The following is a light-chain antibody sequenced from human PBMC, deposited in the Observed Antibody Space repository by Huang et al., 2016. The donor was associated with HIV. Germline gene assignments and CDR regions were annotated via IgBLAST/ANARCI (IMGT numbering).Light chain of an antibody. Sequence: DIQMTQSPSSLSASVGDRVTITCQASQDISNYLNWYHQKPGKAPKLLIYDASNLETGVPSRFSGSGSGTDFTFTISSLRPEDIATYYCQQYDNLPMYTFGQGTKLEIK. CDR2: DAS. CDR3: QQYDNLPMYT. CDR1: QDISNY. V-gene: IGKV1-33*01. J-gene: IGKJ2*01.